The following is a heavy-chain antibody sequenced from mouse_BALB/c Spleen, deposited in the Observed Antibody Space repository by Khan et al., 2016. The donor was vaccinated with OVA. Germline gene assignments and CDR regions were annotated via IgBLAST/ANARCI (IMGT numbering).Heavy chain of an antibody. Sequence: QMQLEESGPDLVAPSQSLSITCTVSGFSLTSYAIHWVRQPPGKGLEWLVVIWSDGRTTYNSALKSRLSISKDNSKSQVFLKKNSLQTDDTAMYYCARPQFSLSMDSWGQGTSVTVSS. CDR3: ARPQFSLSMDS. V-gene: IGHV2-6-2*01. CDR1: GFSLTSYA. CDR2: IWSDGRT. J-gene: IGHJ4*01.